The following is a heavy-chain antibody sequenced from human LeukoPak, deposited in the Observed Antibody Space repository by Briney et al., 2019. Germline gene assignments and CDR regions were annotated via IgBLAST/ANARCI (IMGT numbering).Heavy chain of an antibody. CDR3: ARQRGGSGSYYFDY. Sequence: SGPTLVNPTQTLTLTCSFSGFSLTTSGVGVGWVRQPPGKALEWLALIYWNDYKPYSPSLKSRLTISKDTTKNQVVLTMTDMDPVDTGTYYCARQRGGSGSYYFDYWGQGILVTVSS. D-gene: IGHD3-10*01. CDR1: GFSLTTSGVG. J-gene: IGHJ4*02. V-gene: IGHV2-5*01. CDR2: IYWNDYK.